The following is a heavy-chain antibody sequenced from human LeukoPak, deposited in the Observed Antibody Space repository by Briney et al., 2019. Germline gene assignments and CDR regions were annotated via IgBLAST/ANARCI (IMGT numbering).Heavy chain of an antibody. D-gene: IGHD6-19*01. CDR2: ISGSGGST. Sequence: PGGSLRLSCAASGFTFSSYGMSWVRQAPGKGLEWVSAISGSGGSTYYADSVKGRFTISRDNSKNTLYLRMNSLRAEDTAVYYCAKGIRAVAGTFDYWGQGTLVTVSS. J-gene: IGHJ4*02. V-gene: IGHV3-23*01. CDR3: AKGIRAVAGTFDY. CDR1: GFTFSSYG.